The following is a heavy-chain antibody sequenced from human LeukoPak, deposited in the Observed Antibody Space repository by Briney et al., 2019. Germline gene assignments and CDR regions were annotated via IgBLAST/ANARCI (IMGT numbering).Heavy chain of an antibody. Sequence: PSETLSLTCTVSGGSISSYYWSWIRQPPGKGLEWIGYIYYSGSTNYNPSLKSRVTISVDTSKNQFSLKLSSVTAADTAVYYCARALRIAAAVSWFDPWGQGTLVTVSS. J-gene: IGHJ5*02. D-gene: IGHD6-13*01. CDR3: ARALRIAAAVSWFDP. V-gene: IGHV4-59*01. CDR1: GGSISSYY. CDR2: IYYSGST.